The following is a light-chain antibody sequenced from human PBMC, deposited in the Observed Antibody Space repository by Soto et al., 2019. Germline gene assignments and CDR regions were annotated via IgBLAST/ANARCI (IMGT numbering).Light chain of an antibody. CDR1: QIISSTY. CDR3: QHYCTSLYT. Sequence: DIVLTQSPGTLSLSPGERATLSCRASQIISSTYLGWYQQKPGQAPRLLIYGASSRATGIPDRFSGSGSGTDFTLTISRLEHDDFAVYYCQHYCTSLYTFGQGTKLEIK. J-gene: IGKJ2*01. V-gene: IGKV3-20*01. CDR2: GAS.